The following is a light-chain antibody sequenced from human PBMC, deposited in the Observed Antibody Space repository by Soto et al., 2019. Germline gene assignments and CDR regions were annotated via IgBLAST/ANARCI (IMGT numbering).Light chain of an antibody. CDR1: QSVSSSY. CDR2: DAS. V-gene: IGKV3-20*01. Sequence: EIVLTQSPGTLSLSPGAKATLSCRASQSVSSSYLAWYQQKPGQAPRLLIYDASSRATGIPDRFSGSGSGTDFTLTISRLKPEDFAVYYCQQYNNWPPWTFGQGTKVEIK. J-gene: IGKJ1*01. CDR3: QQYNNWPPWT.